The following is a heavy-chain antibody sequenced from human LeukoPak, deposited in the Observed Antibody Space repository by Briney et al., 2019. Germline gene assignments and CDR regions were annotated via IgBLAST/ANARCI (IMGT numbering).Heavy chain of an antibody. CDR1: GGSMTSSNYC. Sequence: SETLSLTCTVSGGSMTSSNYCWGWIRQPPGKGLEWIGSISNSGSAYYSPSLKSRVAISVDTSNNQFSLKLRSVTAADTAVHYCARSLSPLGDAFDIWGQGTMVTVSS. CDR2: ISNSGSA. J-gene: IGHJ3*02. V-gene: IGHV4-39*01. D-gene: IGHD7-27*01. CDR3: ARSLSPLGDAFDI.